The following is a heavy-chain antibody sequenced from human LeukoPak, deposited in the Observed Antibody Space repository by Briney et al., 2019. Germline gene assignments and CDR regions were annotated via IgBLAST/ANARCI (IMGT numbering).Heavy chain of an antibody. CDR1: GFIFGNYP. CDR3: ARSLPYGTTWYGRSDF. D-gene: IGHD6-13*01. Sequence: PGKSLRLSCAASGFIFGNYPMHWVRQAPGKGLERVANIRQDGDTKYYVDSVKGRFTISRDNAMNSLYLQMNSLRAEDTAIYYCARSLPYGTTWYGRSDFWGQGTLVTVSS. CDR2: IRQDGDTK. V-gene: IGHV3-7*03. J-gene: IGHJ4*02.